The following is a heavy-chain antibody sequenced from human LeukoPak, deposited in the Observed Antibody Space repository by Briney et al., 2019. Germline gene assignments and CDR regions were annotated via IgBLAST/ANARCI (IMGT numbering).Heavy chain of an antibody. V-gene: IGHV4-34*01. CDR3: ARGPHSNWFDP. CDR2: INHSGST. J-gene: IGHJ5*02. CDR1: GGSFSGYY. Sequence: SETLSLTCAVYGGSFSGYYWSWIRQPPGKGLEWIGEINHSGSTNYNPSLKSRVTISVDTSKNQFSLKLSSVTAADTAVYYCARGPHSNWFDPWGQGTLVTVSS.